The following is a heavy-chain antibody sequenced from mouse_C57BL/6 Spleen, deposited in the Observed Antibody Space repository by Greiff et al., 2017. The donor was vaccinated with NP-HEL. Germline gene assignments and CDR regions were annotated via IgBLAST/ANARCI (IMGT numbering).Heavy chain of an antibody. CDR3: ARDRGLRPVYAMDY. Sequence: EVKLMESGGGLVKPGGSLKLSCAASGFTFSSYAMSWVRQTPEKRLEWVATISDGGSYTYYPDNVKGRFTISRDNAKNNLYLQMSHLKSEDTAMYYCARDRGLRPVYAMDYWGQGTSVTVSS. D-gene: IGHD1-2*01. J-gene: IGHJ4*01. CDR2: ISDGGSYT. CDR1: GFTFSSYA. V-gene: IGHV5-4*01.